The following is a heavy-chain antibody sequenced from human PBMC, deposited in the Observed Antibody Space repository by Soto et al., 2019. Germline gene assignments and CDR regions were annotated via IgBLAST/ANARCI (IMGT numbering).Heavy chain of an antibody. Sequence: ASVKVSCKASGYTFTSYGISWVRQAPGQGLEWMGWISAYNGNTNYAQKLQGRVTMTTDTSTSTAYMELRSLRSGDTAVYYCARETLLWFGELGQMDYYYYGMDVWGQGTTVTVSS. J-gene: IGHJ6*02. CDR1: GYTFTSYG. CDR3: ARETLLWFGELGQMDYYYYGMDV. V-gene: IGHV1-18*01. CDR2: ISAYNGNT. D-gene: IGHD3-10*01.